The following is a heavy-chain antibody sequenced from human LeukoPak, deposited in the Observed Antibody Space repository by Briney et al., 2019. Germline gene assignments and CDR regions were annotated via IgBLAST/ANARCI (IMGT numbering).Heavy chain of an antibody. Sequence: KPGASVKVSCKASGYTFTSYDINWVRQATGQGLEWMGWMNPNSGNTGYAQKFQGRVTITRNTSISTAYMELSSLRSEDTAVYYCAKTLSGSYSPNWLDPWGQGTLVTVSS. CDR3: AKTLSGSYSPNWLDP. D-gene: IGHD1-26*01. CDR2: MNPNSGNT. CDR1: GYTFTSYD. J-gene: IGHJ5*02. V-gene: IGHV1-8*03.